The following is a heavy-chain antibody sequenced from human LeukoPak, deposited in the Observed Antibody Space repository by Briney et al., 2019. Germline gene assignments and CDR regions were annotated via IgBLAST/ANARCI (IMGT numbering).Heavy chain of an antibody. D-gene: IGHD2-8*01. J-gene: IGHJ4*02. CDR2: INSDGSST. Sequence: GGSLRLSCAASGFTFSSYWMHWVRQAPGKGLVWVSRINSDGSSTSYADSVKGRFTISRDNAKNSLYLQMSYLRAEDSAVYYCARDYDGVRGHWWGQGTLVTVSS. CDR1: GFTFSSYW. V-gene: IGHV3-74*01. CDR3: ARDYDGVRGHW.